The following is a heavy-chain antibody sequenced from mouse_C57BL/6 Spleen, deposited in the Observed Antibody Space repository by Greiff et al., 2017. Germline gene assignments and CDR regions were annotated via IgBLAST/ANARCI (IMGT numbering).Heavy chain of an antibody. CDR2: IYPGSGST. CDR3: ARGRPHYYGIHWYFDV. CDR1: GYTFTSYW. Sequence: QVQLQQPGAELVKPGASVKMSCKASGYTFTSYWITWVKQRPGQGLEWIGDIYPGSGSTNYNEKFKSKATLTVATSSITAYMQLSSLTSEDSAVYYCARGRPHYYGIHWYFDVWGTGTTVTVSS. V-gene: IGHV1-55*01. D-gene: IGHD1-1*01. J-gene: IGHJ1*03.